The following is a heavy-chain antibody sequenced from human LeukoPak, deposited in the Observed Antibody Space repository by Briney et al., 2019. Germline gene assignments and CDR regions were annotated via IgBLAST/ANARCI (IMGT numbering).Heavy chain of an antibody. CDR2: VLPDRNK. J-gene: IGHJ4*02. Sequence: SLRLSCAASGFMFSDYGMHWIRQPPGKGLEWVAFVLPDRNKFYVDSVKGRFAISRDDSKNTVDLEMNNLRVEDTAVYYCVRDGDSSSWNFDYWGQGGLVTVSS. D-gene: IGHD6-13*01. CDR1: GFMFSDYG. V-gene: IGHV3-33*01. CDR3: VRDGDSSSWNFDY.